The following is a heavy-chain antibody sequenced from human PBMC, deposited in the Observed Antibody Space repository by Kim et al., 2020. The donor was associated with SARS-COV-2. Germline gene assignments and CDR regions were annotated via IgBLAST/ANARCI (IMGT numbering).Heavy chain of an antibody. CDR3: AKCHSNWGNDAFDI. V-gene: IGHV3-23*01. J-gene: IGHJ3*02. D-gene: IGHD3-16*01. Sequence: GGSLRLSCADSGFTFSNYAMSWVRQAPGKGLEWVSYIRGGGAVTHYAGSVKGRCTISRDNFKNMLYLQLDSLRAEDTAVYYCAKCHSNWGNDAFDIWGLGTMVTVSS. CDR1: GFTFSNYA. CDR2: IRGGGAVT.